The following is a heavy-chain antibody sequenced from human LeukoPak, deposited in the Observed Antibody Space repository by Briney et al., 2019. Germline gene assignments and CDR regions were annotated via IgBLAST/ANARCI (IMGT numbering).Heavy chain of an antibody. CDR1: GFTVSSNE. Sequence: GGSLRLSCAASGFTVSSNEMSWVRQAPGKGLEWVSSISGGSTYYADSVKGRFTISRDNSKNTLYLQTNSLRAEDTAVYYCAKDDNYIRFLSWGQGTLVTVSS. CDR3: AKDDNYIRFLS. CDR2: ISGGST. V-gene: IGHV3-38-3*01. J-gene: IGHJ5*02. D-gene: IGHD3-16*01.